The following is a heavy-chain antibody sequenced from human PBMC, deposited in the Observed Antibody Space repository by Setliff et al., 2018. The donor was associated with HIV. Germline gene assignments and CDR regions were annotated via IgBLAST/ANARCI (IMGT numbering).Heavy chain of an antibody. CDR1: GYTFANYA. Sequence: ASVKVSCKASGYTFANYAMHWVRQAPGQSLEWMGWIDDDSGSTRYSQRFQGRVTITRDTSASTVYMELNSLRSEDTALYYCARAMHRGPPDFDYWGQGTLVTVSS. CDR3: ARAMHRGPPDFDY. V-gene: IGHV1-3*01. CDR2: IDDDSGST. J-gene: IGHJ4*02.